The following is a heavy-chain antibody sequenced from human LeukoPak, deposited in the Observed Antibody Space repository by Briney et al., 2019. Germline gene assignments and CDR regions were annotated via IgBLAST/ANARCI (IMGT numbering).Heavy chain of an antibody. D-gene: IGHD5-18*01. V-gene: IGHV4-59*01. CDR2: IYHSGST. J-gene: IGHJ4*02. Sequence: SETLSLTCSVSGGSISSYYWNWIRQPPGKALEWMGYIYHSGSTNYNPSLKSRVTISVDTSKKQLSLRLSSVTAADTAVYYCAREQPPLGYFDYWGQGTLVTVSS. CDR3: AREQPPLGYFDY. CDR1: GGSISSYY.